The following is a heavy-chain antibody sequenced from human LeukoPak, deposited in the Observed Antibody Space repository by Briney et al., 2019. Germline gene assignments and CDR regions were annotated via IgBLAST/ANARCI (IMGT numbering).Heavy chain of an antibody. CDR1: GFTFSSYW. D-gene: IGHD2-15*01. J-gene: IGHJ6*02. CDR2: IISDGSST. Sequence: GGSLRLSCAASGFTFSSYWMHWVRQAPGKGLVWVSRIISDGSSTSYADSVKGRFTTSRDNAKNTLYLQMNSLRAEDTAVYYCARALGYCSGGSCSRDYYHGMDVWGQGTTVTVSS. CDR3: ARALGYCSGGSCSRDYYHGMDV. V-gene: IGHV3-74*01.